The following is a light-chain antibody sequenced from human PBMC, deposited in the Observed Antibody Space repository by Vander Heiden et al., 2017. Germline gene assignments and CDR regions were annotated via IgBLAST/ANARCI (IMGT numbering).Light chain of an antibody. J-gene: IGKJ4*01. CDR2: DAS. CDR1: QSVSSY. V-gene: IGKV3-11*01. CDR3: QQRSNWPRALT. Sequence: EIVLTQPPATLSLSPGERATLACRASQSVSSYLAWYQQKPGQAPRLLIYDASNRATGIPARFSGSGSGTDFTLTISSLGPEDFAVYYCQQRSNWPRALTFGGGTKVEIK.